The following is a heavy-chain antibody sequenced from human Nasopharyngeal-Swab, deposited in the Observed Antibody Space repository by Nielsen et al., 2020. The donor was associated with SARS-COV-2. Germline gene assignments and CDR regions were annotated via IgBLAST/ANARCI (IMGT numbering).Heavy chain of an antibody. V-gene: IGHV3-33*01. CDR2: IWYDGSHK. J-gene: IGHJ4*02. Sequence: CAASGFTFSSYGMHWVRQAPGKGLEWVAVIWYDGSHKYYADSVKGRFTISRDNSKNTLYLQMNSLRAEDTAVYYCARDPAHEVYSSSWYYFEYWGQGALVTVSS. CDR1: GFTFSSYG. D-gene: IGHD6-13*01. CDR3: ARDPAHEVYSSSWYYFEY.